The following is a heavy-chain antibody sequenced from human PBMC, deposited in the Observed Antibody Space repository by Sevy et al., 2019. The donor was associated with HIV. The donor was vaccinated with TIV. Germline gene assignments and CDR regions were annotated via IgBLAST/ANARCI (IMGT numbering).Heavy chain of an antibody. J-gene: IGHJ4*02. Sequence: GGSLRLSCAASGFTFSNAWMSWVRQAPGKGLEWVGRIKGKIYDGMIDYAAPVKGRFSISRDDSKNTLYLQMNSLKTEDTAVYYCTTASWSQEDYYNYWGQGTLVTVSS. CDR1: GFTFSNAW. D-gene: IGHD6-13*01. CDR3: TTASWSQEDYYNY. CDR2: IKGKIYDGMI. V-gene: IGHV3-15*01.